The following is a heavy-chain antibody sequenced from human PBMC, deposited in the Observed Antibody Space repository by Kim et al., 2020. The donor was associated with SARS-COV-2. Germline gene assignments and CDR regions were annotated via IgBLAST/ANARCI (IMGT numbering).Heavy chain of an antibody. J-gene: IGHJ5*02. Sequence: ASVKVSCKASGYTFTSYYMHWVRQAPGQGLEWMGIINPSGGSTSYAQKFQGRVTMTRDTSTSTVYMELSSLRSEDTAVYYCARGEPRAGTGELWFDPWGQGTLVTVSS. CDR3: ARGEPRAGTGELWFDP. V-gene: IGHV1-46*01. D-gene: IGHD6-19*01. CDR1: GYTFTSYY. CDR2: INPSGGST.